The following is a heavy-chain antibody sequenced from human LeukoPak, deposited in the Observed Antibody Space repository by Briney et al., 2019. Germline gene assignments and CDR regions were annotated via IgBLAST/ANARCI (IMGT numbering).Heavy chain of an antibody. Sequence: GASVKVSCKASGYTFTSYDFNWVRQATGQRPEWMGWMSPSGGDTGYAQKFQDRVTMTRNTSISTAYMELSSLRSDDTAVYYCARGPPNWGYDYWGPGTLVTVSS. D-gene: IGHD7-27*01. V-gene: IGHV1-8*01. CDR2: MSPSGGDT. CDR3: ARGPPNWGYDY. CDR1: GYTFTSYD. J-gene: IGHJ4*02.